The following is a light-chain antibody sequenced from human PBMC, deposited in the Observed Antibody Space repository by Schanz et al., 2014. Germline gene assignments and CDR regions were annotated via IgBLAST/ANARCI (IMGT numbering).Light chain of an antibody. Sequence: EIALTQSPGTLPLSPGERATLSCRASQSGSDSFLAWYQQKPGQGPRLLIYGTSTRATGIPDRFSGSGSGTDFTLAISRLQSEDFAVYYCQQYNKWPPYTFGQGTKLEIK. V-gene: IGKV3-20*01. J-gene: IGKJ2*01. CDR2: GTS. CDR3: QQYNKWPPYT. CDR1: QSGSDSF.